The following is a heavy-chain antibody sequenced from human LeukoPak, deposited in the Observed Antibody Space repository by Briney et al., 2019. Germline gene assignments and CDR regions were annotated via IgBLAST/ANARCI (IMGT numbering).Heavy chain of an antibody. Sequence: SVKVSCKASGGTFSSYAISWVRQAPGQGLEWMGRIIPILGIANYAQKFQGRVTITADKSTSTAYMELSSLRSEDTAVYYCARVMDYYDSSGFDYWGQGTLVTVSS. D-gene: IGHD3-22*01. CDR2: IIPILGIA. CDR3: ARVMDYYDSSGFDY. J-gene: IGHJ4*02. V-gene: IGHV1-69*04. CDR1: GGTFSSYA.